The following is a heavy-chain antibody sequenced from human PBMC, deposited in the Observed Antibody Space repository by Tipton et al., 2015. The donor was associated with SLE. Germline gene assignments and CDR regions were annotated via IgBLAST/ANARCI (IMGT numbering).Heavy chain of an antibody. CDR3: ARGGDWVNYWYFDL. CDR2: IYYSGST. CDR1: GGSISSGDYY. D-gene: IGHD2-21*02. J-gene: IGHJ2*01. Sequence: LSLTRTVSGGSISSGDYYWSWIRQPPGKGLEWIGYIYYSGSTYYNPSLKSRVIISIDTSKNQFSLKLTSVTAADTAVYYCARGGDWVNYWYFDLWGRGTLVTVSS. V-gene: IGHV4-30-4*01.